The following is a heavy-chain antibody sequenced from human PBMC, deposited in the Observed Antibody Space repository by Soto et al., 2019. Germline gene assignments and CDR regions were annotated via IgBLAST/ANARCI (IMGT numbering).Heavy chain of an antibody. CDR1: GFPFNSYA. V-gene: IGHV3-23*01. CDR3: VKREARGSGSPY. CDR2: ISGSGGNT. Sequence: SCSASGFPFNSYAMSWVRQAPGKGLEWVSGISGSGGNTYYADSVKGRYTISRDNSKNTLYLRMNSLRGEDTAVYYCVKREARGSGSPYWGQGTLVTVSS. J-gene: IGHJ4*02. D-gene: IGHD3-10*01.